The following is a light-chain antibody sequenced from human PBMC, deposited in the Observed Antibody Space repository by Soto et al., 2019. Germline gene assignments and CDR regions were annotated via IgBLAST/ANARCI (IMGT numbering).Light chain of an antibody. V-gene: IGLV2-23*01. CDR1: SSDVGSYKF. CDR2: EGS. CDR3: CSYAGDSAWV. Sequence: QSALTQPASVSGSPGQSITISCTGTSSDVGSYKFVSWYQQHPGKAPKLMIYEGSKRPSGVSNRFSDSKSGNTASLTISGLQAEDEADYYCCSYAGDSAWVFGGGTKLTVL. J-gene: IGLJ3*02.